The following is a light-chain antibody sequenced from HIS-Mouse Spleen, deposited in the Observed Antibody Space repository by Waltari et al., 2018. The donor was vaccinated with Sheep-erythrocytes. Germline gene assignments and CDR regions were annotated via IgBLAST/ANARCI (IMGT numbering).Light chain of an antibody. CDR3: CSYAGSSTPWV. CDR1: SSDVGSYNL. J-gene: IGLJ3*02. V-gene: IGLV2-23*01. Sequence: QSALTQPASVSGSPGQSITISCTGTSSDVGSYNLFSWYQQHPGKAPKFMIYEGSKRPSGVSNRFSGSKSGNTASLTISGLQAEDEADYYCCSYAGSSTPWVFGGGTKLTVL. CDR2: EGS.